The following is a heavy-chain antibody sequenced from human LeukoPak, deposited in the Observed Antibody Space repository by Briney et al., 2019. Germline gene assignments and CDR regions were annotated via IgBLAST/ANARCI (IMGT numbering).Heavy chain of an antibody. V-gene: IGHV1-8*03. CDR3: ARGVERWLQLLGWFDP. Sequence: ASVKVSCKASGYTFTSYDINWVRQATGQGLEWMGWMNPNSGNTGYAQKFQGRVTITRNTSISTAYMELRSLRSDDTAVYYCARGVERWLQLLGWFDPWGQGTLVTVSS. J-gene: IGHJ5*02. CDR1: GYTFTSYD. CDR2: MNPNSGNT. D-gene: IGHD5-24*01.